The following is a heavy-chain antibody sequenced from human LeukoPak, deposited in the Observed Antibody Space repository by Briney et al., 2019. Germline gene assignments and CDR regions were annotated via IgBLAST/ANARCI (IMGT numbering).Heavy chain of an antibody. Sequence: GGTLRLSCAASGFTFSSYGMSWVRQAPGKGLEWVSAISGSGGSTYYADSVKGRFTISRDNSKNTLCLQMNSLRAEDTAVYYCAKTYYDSLRSNWFDPWGQGTLVTVSS. J-gene: IGHJ5*02. D-gene: IGHD3-22*01. CDR1: GFTFSSYG. CDR2: ISGSGGST. CDR3: AKTYYDSLRSNWFDP. V-gene: IGHV3-23*01.